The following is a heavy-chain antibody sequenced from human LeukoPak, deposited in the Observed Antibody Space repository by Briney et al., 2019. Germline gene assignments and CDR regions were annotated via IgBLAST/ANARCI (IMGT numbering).Heavy chain of an antibody. J-gene: IGHJ4*02. CDR1: GFTFSSYS. Sequence: GGSLRLSCAASGFTFSSYSMNWVRQAPGKGLEWVSYISSSSSTIYYADSVKGRFTISRDNAKNSLYLQMNSLRPEDTALYYCAKGASSTWYPYFDYWGQGILVIVSS. CDR3: AKGASSTWYPYFDY. CDR2: ISSSSSTI. D-gene: IGHD2-15*01. V-gene: IGHV3-48*01.